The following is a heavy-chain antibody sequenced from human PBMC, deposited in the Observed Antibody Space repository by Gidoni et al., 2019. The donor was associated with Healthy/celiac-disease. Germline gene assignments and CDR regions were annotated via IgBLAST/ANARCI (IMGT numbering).Heavy chain of an antibody. Sequence: QVQLVQSGAELKNPGSSLTVSCKASVRTFSSYAISWVRQSPGQGLEWMGRIIPILGIANYAQKVQGRVTITADKSTSTAYMELSIRRSEDTAVYYCASFYYDSSGYYHFDYWGQGTLVTVSS. J-gene: IGHJ4*02. V-gene: IGHV1-69*04. CDR3: ASFYYDSSGYYHFDY. D-gene: IGHD3-22*01. CDR2: IIPILGIA. CDR1: VRTFSSYA.